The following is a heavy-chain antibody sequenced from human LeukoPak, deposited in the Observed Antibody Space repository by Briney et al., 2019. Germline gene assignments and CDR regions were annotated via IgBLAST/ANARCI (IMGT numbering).Heavy chain of an antibody. CDR3: ARDCSSNRCYGAIDAFDI. CDR1: GFTFSSYS. CDR2: ISSGSSYI. D-gene: IGHD2-2*01. V-gene: IGHV3-21*01. Sequence: GGSLRLSCAASGFTFSSYSMNWVRQAPGKGLEWVSSISSGSSYIYYADSVKGRFTISRDNAKKSLYLQMNSLRAEDTAVYYCARDCSSNRCYGAIDAFDIWGQGTMVTVSS. J-gene: IGHJ3*02.